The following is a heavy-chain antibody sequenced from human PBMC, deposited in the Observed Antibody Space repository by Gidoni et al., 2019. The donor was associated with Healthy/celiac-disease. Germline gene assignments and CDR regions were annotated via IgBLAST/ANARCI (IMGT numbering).Heavy chain of an antibody. J-gene: IGHJ4*02. CDR1: GFTFSNAW. D-gene: IGHD3-3*01. V-gene: IGHV3-15*07. Sequence: EVQLVESGGGLVKPGGSLRLSCAASGFTFSNAWMNWVRQAPGKGLEWVGRIKSKTDGGTTDYAAPVKGRFTISRDDSKNTLYLQMNSLKTEDTAVYYCTTDLLEWLSEYYFDYWGQGTLVTVSS. CDR2: IKSKTDGGTT. CDR3: TTDLLEWLSEYYFDY.